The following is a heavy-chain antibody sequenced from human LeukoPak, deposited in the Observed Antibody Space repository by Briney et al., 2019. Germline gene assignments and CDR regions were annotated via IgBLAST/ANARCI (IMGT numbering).Heavy chain of an antibody. D-gene: IGHD3-22*01. J-gene: IGHJ4*02. CDR1: GFTFSSYA. CDR2: ISGSGGST. CDR3: AKSSYYYDSSGLADYFDY. V-gene: IGHV3-23*01. Sequence: GGSLRLSCAASGFTFSSYAMSWVRQAPGKGLEWVSAISGSGGSTYYADSVKGRFTISRDNSKNTLYLQMNSLRAEDTAVYYCAKSSYYYDSSGLADYFDYWGQGTLVTVSS.